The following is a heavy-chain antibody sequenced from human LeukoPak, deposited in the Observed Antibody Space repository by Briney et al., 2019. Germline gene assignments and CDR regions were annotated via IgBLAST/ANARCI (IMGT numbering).Heavy chain of an antibody. J-gene: IGHJ6*02. V-gene: IGHV1-46*01. CDR1: GYTVTSYY. Sequence: ASVRVSCKASGYTVTSYYMHWVRQAPGQGLEWMAILNPSGGSSNYAQKFQGRATLTRATSTGTVYMELSSLRSEDTAVYYCASVYKHGMDVWGQGTTVIVSS. CDR3: ASVYKHGMDV. CDR2: LNPSGGSS. D-gene: IGHD5-24*01.